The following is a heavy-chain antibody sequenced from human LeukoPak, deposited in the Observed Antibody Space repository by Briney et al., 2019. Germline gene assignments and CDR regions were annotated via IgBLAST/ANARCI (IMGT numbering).Heavy chain of an antibody. J-gene: IGHJ4*02. CDR1: GFTFSSYS. CDR2: ISSSSSYI. CDR3: ARDQVYSGYDFFDY. D-gene: IGHD5-12*01. V-gene: IGHV3-21*01. Sequence: GGSLRLSCAASGFTFSSYSMNWVRQAPGKGLEWVSSISSSSSYIYYADSVEGRFTISRDNAKNSLYLQMNSLRAEDTAVYYCARDQVYSGYDFFDYWGQGTLVTVSS.